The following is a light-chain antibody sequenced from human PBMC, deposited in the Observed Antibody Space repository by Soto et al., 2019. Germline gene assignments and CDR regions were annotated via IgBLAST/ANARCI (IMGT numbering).Light chain of an antibody. CDR3: AAWDDSLNGVV. Sequence: QSVLTQPPSTSGTPGQRVTISCSGSGSNIGSYTVNWYQQVPGMAPKLLIYSNNQRPSGVPDRFSASKSGTSVSLAITGLQSDDEADYYCAAWDDSLNGVVFGGGTKVTVL. CDR1: GSNIGSYT. J-gene: IGLJ2*01. V-gene: IGLV1-44*01. CDR2: SNN.